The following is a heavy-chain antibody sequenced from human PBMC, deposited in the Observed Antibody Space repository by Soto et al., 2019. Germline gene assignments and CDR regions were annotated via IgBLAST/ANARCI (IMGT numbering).Heavy chain of an antibody. CDR3: ASDGVGLFDY. D-gene: IGHD3-3*01. J-gene: IGHJ4*02. Sequence: PSETLSLTCTISGGSVSTYYWSWIRQPPGKELEWIGLTSYSGNTNYNPSLKSRVAIAVDTSKNQFSLTLSSVTAADTAVYYCASDGVGLFDYWGQGTLVTVSS. CDR1: GGSVSTYY. CDR2: TSYSGNT. V-gene: IGHV4-59*02.